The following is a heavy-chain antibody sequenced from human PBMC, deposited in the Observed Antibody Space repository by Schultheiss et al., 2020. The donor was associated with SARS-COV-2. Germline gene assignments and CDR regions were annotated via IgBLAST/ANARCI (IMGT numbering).Heavy chain of an antibody. V-gene: IGHV4-38-2*02. CDR3: ARDTYYYDSSGYYAFDI. CDR2: IYYSGST. Sequence: SETLSLTCAVSGYSISSGYYWGWIRQPPGKGLEWIGYIYYSGSTNYNPSLKSRVTISVDTSKNQFSLKLSSVTAADTAVYYCARDTYYYDSSGYYAFDIWGQGTMVTVSS. CDR1: GYSISSGYY. J-gene: IGHJ3*02. D-gene: IGHD3-22*01.